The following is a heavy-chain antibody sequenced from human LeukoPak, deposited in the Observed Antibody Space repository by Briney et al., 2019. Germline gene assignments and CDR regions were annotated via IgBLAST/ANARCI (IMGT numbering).Heavy chain of an antibody. V-gene: IGHV4-59*01. CDR1: GGSISSYY. D-gene: IGHD3-9*01. J-gene: IGHJ4*02. Sequence: SETLSLTCTVSGGSISSYYWSWIRQPPGKGLEWIGYIYYSGSTNYNPSLKSRVTISVDTSKNQFSLKLSSVTAADTAVYYCAREGGYYDILTGYYTSRSFDYRGQGTLVTVSS. CDR2: IYYSGST. CDR3: AREGGYYDILTGYYTSRSFDY.